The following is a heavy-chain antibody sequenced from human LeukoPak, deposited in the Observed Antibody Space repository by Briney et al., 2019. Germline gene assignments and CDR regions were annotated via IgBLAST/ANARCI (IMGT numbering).Heavy chain of an antibody. CDR2: INHSGST. CDR3: ARVVYCGGDCYSPDYYYYYMDV. D-gene: IGHD2-21*01. V-gene: IGHV4-34*01. CDR1: GGSFSGYY. Sequence: SETLSLTCAVYGGSFSGYYWSWIRQPPGKGLEWIGEINHSGSTNYNPSLKSRVTISVDTSKNQFSLKLSSVTAADTAVYYCARVVYCGGDCYSPDYYYYYMDVWGKGTTVTVSS. J-gene: IGHJ6*03.